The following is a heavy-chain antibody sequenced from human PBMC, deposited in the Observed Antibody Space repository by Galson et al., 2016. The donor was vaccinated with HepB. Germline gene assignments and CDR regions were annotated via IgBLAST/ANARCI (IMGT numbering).Heavy chain of an antibody. J-gene: IGHJ4*02. V-gene: IGHV4-59*12. CDR1: GGSINGFY. D-gene: IGHD1-26*01. CDR2: ISHSGGT. CDR3: ARGRLGGAAN. Sequence: SETLSLTCTVSGGSINGFYWSWIRRPPGKGLEWIGYISHSGGTNSNPSLKSRVTISVDTSKNQFSLKLRSVTAADTAVYYCARGRLGGAANWGQGTLVTVSS.